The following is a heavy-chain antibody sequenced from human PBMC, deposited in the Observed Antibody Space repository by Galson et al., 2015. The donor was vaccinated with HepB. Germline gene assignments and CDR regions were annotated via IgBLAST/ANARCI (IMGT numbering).Heavy chain of an antibody. CDR2: MNPNSGNT. V-gene: IGHV1-8*01. CDR1: GYTFTSYD. D-gene: IGHD3-3*01. Sequence: SVKVSCKASGYTFTSYDINWVRQATGQGLEWMGWMNPNSGNTGYAQKFQGRVTMTRNTSISTAYMELSSLRSEDTAVYYCARGGLLRFLEQGLAFDIWGQGTMVTVSS. CDR3: ARGGLLRFLEQGLAFDI. J-gene: IGHJ3*02.